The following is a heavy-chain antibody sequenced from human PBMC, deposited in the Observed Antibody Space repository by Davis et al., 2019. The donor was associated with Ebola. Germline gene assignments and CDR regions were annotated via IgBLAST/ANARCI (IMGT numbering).Heavy chain of an antibody. J-gene: IGHJ4*02. V-gene: IGHV4-34*01. CDR2: INHSGST. CDR3: ARGNSDYGEFDY. CDR1: GGSFSGYY. D-gene: IGHD4-17*01. Sequence: MPSETLSLTCAVYGGSFSGYYWSWIRQPPGKGLEWIGEINHSGSTNYNPSLKSRVTMSVDTSKNQFSLKLSSVTAADTAVYYCARGNSDYGEFDYWGQGTLVAVSS.